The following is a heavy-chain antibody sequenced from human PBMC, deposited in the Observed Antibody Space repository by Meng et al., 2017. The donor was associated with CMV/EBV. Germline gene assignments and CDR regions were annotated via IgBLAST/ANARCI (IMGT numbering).Heavy chain of an antibody. J-gene: IGHJ4*02. CDR1: GGSISSGDYY. D-gene: IGHD3-3*01. CDR3: ARAGVRSTIFGVVIIAQYFDY. Sequence: LRLSCTVSGGSISSGDYYWSWIRQPPGKGLEWIGYIYYSGGTYYNPSLKSRVTISVDTSKNQFSLKLSSVTAADTAVYYCARAGVRSTIFGVVIIAQYFDYWGQGTLVTVSS. CDR2: IYYSGGT. V-gene: IGHV4-30-4*08.